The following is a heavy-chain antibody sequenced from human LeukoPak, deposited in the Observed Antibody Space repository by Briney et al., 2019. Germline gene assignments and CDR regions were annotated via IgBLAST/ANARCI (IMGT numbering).Heavy chain of an antibody. CDR2: ISYDGSNK. D-gene: IGHD4-23*01. Sequence: GGSLRLSCAASGFTFSSYGIHWVRQAPGKGLEWVAVISYDGSNKYYADSVKGRFTISRDNSKNTLYLQMNSLRTADTAVYYCARDGALYYGGQYFQHWGQGTLVTVSS. J-gene: IGHJ1*01. CDR3: ARDGALYYGGQYFQH. V-gene: IGHV3-30*03. CDR1: GFTFSSYG.